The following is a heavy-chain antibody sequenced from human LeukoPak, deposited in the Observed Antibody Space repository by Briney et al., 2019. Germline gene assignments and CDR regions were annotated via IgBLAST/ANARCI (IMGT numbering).Heavy chain of an antibody. J-gene: IGHJ4*02. D-gene: IGHD3-22*01. CDR2: INSDGSST. V-gene: IGHV3-74*01. CDR3: ARDYYYDSSGYYDY. Sequence: PGGSLRLSCAASGFTFSSYSMHWVRQAPGKGLVWVSRINSDGSSTSYADSVKGRFTISRDNAKNTLYLQMNSPRAEDTAVYYCARDYYYDSSGYYDYWGQGTLVTVSS. CDR1: GFTFSSYS.